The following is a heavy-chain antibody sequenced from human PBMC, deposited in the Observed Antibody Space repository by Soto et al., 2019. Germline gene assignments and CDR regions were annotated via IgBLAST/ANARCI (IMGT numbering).Heavy chain of an antibody. Sequence: GASVKVSCKASGYTFTGYYMHWVRQAPGPGLEWMGWINPNSGGSNYAQKFQGWVTMTRDTSISTAYMELSRLRSDDTAVYYCARDIVATIDTYYYYYGMDVWGQGTTVTVSS. D-gene: IGHD5-12*01. CDR1: GYTFTGYY. V-gene: IGHV1-2*04. CDR2: INPNSGGS. J-gene: IGHJ6*02. CDR3: ARDIVATIDTYYYYYGMDV.